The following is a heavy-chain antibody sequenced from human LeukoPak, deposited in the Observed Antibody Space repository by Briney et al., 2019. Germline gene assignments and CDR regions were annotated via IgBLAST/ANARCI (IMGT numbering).Heavy chain of an antibody. D-gene: IGHD4-17*01. V-gene: IGHV4-30-2*01. CDR1: GGSISSGGYS. Sequence: SETLSLTCAVSGGSISSGGYSWSWIRQPPGKGLEWIGYIYHSGSTYYNPSLKSRVTISVDRSKNQFSLKLSSVTAADTAVYYRARASYGDYVFDYWGQGTLVTVSS. J-gene: IGHJ4*02. CDR2: IYHSGST. CDR3: ARASYGDYVFDY.